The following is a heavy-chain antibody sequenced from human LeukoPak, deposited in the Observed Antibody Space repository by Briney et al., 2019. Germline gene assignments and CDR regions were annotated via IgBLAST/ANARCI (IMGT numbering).Heavy chain of an antibody. D-gene: IGHD6-19*01. Sequence: ASVKVSCKASGHTFTGYSIQWVRQAPGQGLEWMGWINPDRGGTNYAQNFQGRVTLTRDTSNSTAYMELSRLRSDDTAVYYCASATGVEVAGTTYYYFYYMNVWGEGTTVTVSS. V-gene: IGHV1-2*02. J-gene: IGHJ6*03. CDR1: GHTFTGYS. CDR2: INPDRGGT. CDR3: ASATGVEVAGTTYYYFYYMNV.